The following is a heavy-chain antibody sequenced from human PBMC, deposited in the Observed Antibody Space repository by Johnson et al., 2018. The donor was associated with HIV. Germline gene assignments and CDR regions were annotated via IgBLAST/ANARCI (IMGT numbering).Heavy chain of an antibody. D-gene: IGHD5-18*01. V-gene: IGHV3-30*18. J-gene: IGHJ3*02. CDR3: AKDLVDTAMDDAFDI. Sequence: QVQLVESGGGVVQPGRSLRLSCAASGFTFSSYGMHWVRQAPGKGLEWVAVISYDGSNKYYADSVKGRFTISRDNSKNTLYLQMNSLRAEDTAVYYWAKDLVDTAMDDAFDIWGQGTMVTVSS. CDR2: ISYDGSNK. CDR1: GFTFSSYG.